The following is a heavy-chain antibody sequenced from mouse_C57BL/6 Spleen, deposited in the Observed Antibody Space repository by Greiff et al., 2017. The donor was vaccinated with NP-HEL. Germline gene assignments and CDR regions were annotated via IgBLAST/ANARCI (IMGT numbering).Heavy chain of an antibody. V-gene: IGHV1-42*01. CDR3: ARGTTVRYYFDY. D-gene: IGHD1-1*01. CDR1: GYSFTGYY. Sequence: EVQLQQSGPELVKPGASVKISCKASGYSFTGYYMNWVKQSPEKSLEWIGEINPSTGGTTYNQKFKAKATLTVDKSSSTAYMQLKSLTSEDSAVYYCARGTTVRYYFDYWGQGTTLTVSS. CDR2: INPSTGGT. J-gene: IGHJ2*01.